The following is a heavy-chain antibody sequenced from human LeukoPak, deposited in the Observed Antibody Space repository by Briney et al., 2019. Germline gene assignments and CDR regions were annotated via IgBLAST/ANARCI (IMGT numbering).Heavy chain of an antibody. CDR2: IYYSGST. J-gene: IGHJ4*02. D-gene: IGHD6-6*01. CDR3: ARAIAADYFDY. Sequence: PSETLSLTCTVSGGSISGHYWSWMRQPPGEGLEWIGYIYYSGSTNYNPSLKSRVTISVDTSKNQFSLKLSSVTAADTAVYYCARAIAADYFDYWGQGTPVTVSS. CDR1: GGSISGHY. V-gene: IGHV4-59*11.